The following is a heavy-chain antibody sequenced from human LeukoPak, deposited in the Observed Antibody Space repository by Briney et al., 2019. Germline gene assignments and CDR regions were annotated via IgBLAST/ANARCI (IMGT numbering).Heavy chain of an antibody. CDR1: GFTFDDYA. J-gene: IGHJ4*02. V-gene: IGHV3-9*01. Sequence: GRSLRLSCAASGFTFDDYAMHWVRQAPGKGLEWVSGISWNSGSIAYADSVKGRFTISRDNAKNSLYLQMNSLRAEDTAVYYCARRESGLGGYFGYWGQGTLVTVSS. CDR2: ISWNSGSI. D-gene: IGHD3-22*01. CDR3: ARRESGLGGYFGY.